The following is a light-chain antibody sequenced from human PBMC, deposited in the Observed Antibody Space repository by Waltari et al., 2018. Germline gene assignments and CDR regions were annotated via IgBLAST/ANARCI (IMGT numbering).Light chain of an antibody. CDR2: AAS. CDR1: QGISTY. Sequence: DIQMTQSPSSLSASAGDRVTITCRASQGISTYLNWYQQKPRKAPKRLIFAASSLESGVPSRFSGSGSGTDFTLTISSLQPEDFATYYCLQHNTNPPTFGQGTKVEVK. CDR3: LQHNTNPPT. J-gene: IGKJ1*01. V-gene: IGKV1-17*01.